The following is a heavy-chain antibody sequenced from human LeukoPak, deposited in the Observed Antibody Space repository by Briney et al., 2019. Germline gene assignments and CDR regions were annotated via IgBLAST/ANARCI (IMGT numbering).Heavy chain of an antibody. CDR1: GYTFTSYA. V-gene: IGHV1-3*01. D-gene: IGHD2-2*01. CDR2: INAGNGNT. Sequence: ASVKVSCKASGYTFTSYALHWVRQAPGQRLEWMGWINAGNGNTKYSQKFQGRVTITRDTSASTAYMELSSLRSEDTAIYYCARVKPCTTNTCYAGFDYWGQGTLATVSS. CDR3: ARVKPCTTNTCYAGFDY. J-gene: IGHJ4*02.